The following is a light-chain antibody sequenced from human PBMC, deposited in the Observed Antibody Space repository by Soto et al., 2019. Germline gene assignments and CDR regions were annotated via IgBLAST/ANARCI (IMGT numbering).Light chain of an antibody. V-gene: IGKV1-39*01. CDR1: ERTTNS. CDR2: AAS. CDR3: QKTYSPPFN. J-gene: IGKJ3*01. Sequence: DISMAQSPSSLSACVVDRVAVPCRARERTTNSFNWYQPKPGRAPNLLIYAASSLQRGAPSRFSGSGSGTDFTLTISSLQPDDFATYYCQKTYSPPFNFGPGNKVDIK.